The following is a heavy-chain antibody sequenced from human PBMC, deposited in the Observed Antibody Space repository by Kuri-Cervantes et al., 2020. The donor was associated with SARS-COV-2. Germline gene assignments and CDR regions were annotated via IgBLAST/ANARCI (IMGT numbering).Heavy chain of an antibody. CDR1: GGTFSSYA. D-gene: IGHD1-14*01. Sequence: SVKVSCKASGGTFSSYAISWVRQAPGQGLEWMGRIIPILGMANYAQKFQGRVTITADKSTSTAYMELSSLRSEDTAVYYCARGESAPEGYFDLWGRGTLVTVSS. J-gene: IGHJ2*01. CDR2: IIPILGMA. V-gene: IGHV1-69*04. CDR3: ARGESAPEGYFDL.